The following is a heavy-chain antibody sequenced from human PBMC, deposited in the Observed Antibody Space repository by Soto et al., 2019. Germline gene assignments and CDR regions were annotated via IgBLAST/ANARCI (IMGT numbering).Heavy chain of an antibody. CDR3: GAAAGTGWFDP. D-gene: IGHD6-13*01. J-gene: IGHJ5*02. Sequence: EVQLVESGGGLVQPGGSLRLSCAASGFTFSSYWMHWVRQAPGKGLVWVSRINSDGSSTSYADSVKGRFTISRDNAKNTLYLQMTSLRAEDTAVYYCGAAAGTGWFDPWVHGTLVTVSS. V-gene: IGHV3-74*01. CDR1: GFTFSSYW. CDR2: INSDGSST.